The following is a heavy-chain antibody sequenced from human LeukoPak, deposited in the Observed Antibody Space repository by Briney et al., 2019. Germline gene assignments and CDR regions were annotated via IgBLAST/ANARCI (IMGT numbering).Heavy chain of an antibody. V-gene: IGHV3-7*04. CDR1: GGSFSGYY. CDR2: INGDGSEK. CDR3: ARGSSGARDI. D-gene: IGHD1-26*01. Sequence: ETLSLTCAVYGGSFSGYYWSWIRQPPGKGLEWVAHINGDGSEKSYVDSVKGRFTISRDNTKNSLYLQMNSLRAEDTAVYYCARGSSGARDIWGQGTMVTVSS. J-gene: IGHJ3*02.